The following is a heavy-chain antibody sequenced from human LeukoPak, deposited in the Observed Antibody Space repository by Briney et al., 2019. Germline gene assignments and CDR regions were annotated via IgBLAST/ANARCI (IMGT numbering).Heavy chain of an antibody. CDR3: ARVDQWPPSGWFDP. CDR1: GDSVSSNSAA. CDR2: TYYRSKWYD. D-gene: IGHD6-19*01. J-gene: IGHJ5*02. V-gene: IGHV6-1*01. Sequence: SQTLSLTCAISGDSVSSNSAAWNWLRQSPSRGLEWLGRTYYRSKWYDDYAVSVRNRITIIPGTSKNPFSRQLSSVTPEDTAVYYCARVDQWPPSGWFDPWGQGIQVTGSS.